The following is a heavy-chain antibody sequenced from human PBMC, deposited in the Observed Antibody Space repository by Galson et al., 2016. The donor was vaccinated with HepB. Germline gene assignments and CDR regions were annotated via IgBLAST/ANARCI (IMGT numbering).Heavy chain of an antibody. CDR2: IKSKTDGGTT. D-gene: IGHD3-9*01. J-gene: IGHJ6*02. V-gene: IGHV3-15*07. CDR3: TTSIRYFDWLKDYYGMDV. CDR1: GFTFSNAW. Sequence: SLRLSCAASGFTFSNAWMNWVRQAPGKGLEWVGRIKSKTDGGTTDYAAPVKGRFTISRDDSKNTLYLQMNSLKTEDTAVYYCTTSIRYFDWLKDYYGMDVWGQGTTVTVSS.